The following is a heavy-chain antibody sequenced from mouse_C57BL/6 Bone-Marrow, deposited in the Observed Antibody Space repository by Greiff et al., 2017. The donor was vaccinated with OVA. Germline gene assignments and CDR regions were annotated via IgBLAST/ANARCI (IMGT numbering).Heavy chain of an antibody. V-gene: IGHV7-3*01. CDR3: TRYVRYVDNSYGYIDV. J-gene: IGHJ1*03. CDR2: IRNKANGYTT. CDR1: GFTFTDYY. Sequence: EVKLVESGGGLVQPGGSLSLSCAASGFTFTDYYMSWVRQPPGKALEWLGFIRNKANGYTTEYSASVKGRFTISRDNSQSILYLQMNARRTEDRATYCCTRYVRYVDNSYGYIDVWGTGTTVTVSS. D-gene: IGHD2-12*01.